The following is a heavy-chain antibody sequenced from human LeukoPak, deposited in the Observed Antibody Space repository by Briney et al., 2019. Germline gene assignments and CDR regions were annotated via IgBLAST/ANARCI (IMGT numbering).Heavy chain of an antibody. Sequence: ASVKVSCKASGYAFSNYGISWVRQAPGQGLEWMGWINPNSGGTNYAQKFQGRVTMTRDTSISTAYMELSRLRSDDTAVYYCASGYDKGEFDYWGQGTLVTVSS. CDR1: GYAFSNYG. D-gene: IGHD5-12*01. V-gene: IGHV1-2*02. CDR2: INPNSGGT. CDR3: ASGYDKGEFDY. J-gene: IGHJ4*02.